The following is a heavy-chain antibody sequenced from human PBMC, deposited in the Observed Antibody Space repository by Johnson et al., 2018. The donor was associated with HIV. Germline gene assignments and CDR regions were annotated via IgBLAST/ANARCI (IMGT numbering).Heavy chain of an antibody. D-gene: IGHD3-10*01. CDR2: IYSGGST. CDR1: GFTVSSNY. V-gene: IGHV3-66*01. Sequence: VQLVESGGGLVQPGGSLRLSCAASGFTVSSNYMSWVRQAPGKGLEWVSVIYSGGSTYYADSVKGRFTISRDNAKNSLYLQMNSLRTEDTAFYYCTRVSFGEGAFDIWGHGTMVTVSS. CDR3: TRVSFGEGAFDI. J-gene: IGHJ3*02.